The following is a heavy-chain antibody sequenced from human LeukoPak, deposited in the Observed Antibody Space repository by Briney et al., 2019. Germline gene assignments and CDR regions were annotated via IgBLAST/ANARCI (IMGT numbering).Heavy chain of an antibody. Sequence: GASVKVSCKASGYTFTSYYMHWVRQAPGQGLEWMGIINPSGGSTSYAQKFQGRVTMTRDMSTSTVYMELSSLRSEDTAVYYCARDRGWNYDYYYYYMDVWGKGTTVTVSS. D-gene: IGHD1-7*01. J-gene: IGHJ6*03. CDR3: ARDRGWNYDYYYYYMDV. CDR2: INPSGGST. V-gene: IGHV1-46*01. CDR1: GYTFTSYY.